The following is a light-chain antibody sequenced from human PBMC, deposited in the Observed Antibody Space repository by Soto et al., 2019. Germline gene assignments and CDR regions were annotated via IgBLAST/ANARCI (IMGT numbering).Light chain of an antibody. CDR1: QSVSGTY. CDR3: QLYGSSRWFT. Sequence: DIVLTQSPGTLSLSPGERATLSCRASQSVSGTYLAWYQQKPGQAPRVLIYGASSRAAGIPDRFSGSGSGTDFTLTISRLEPEDFAVYYCQLYGSSRWFTFGQGTKLEIK. CDR2: GAS. V-gene: IGKV3-20*01. J-gene: IGKJ2*01.